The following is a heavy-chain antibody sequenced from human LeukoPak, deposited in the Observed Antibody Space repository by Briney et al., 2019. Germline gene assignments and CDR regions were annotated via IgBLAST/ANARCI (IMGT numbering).Heavy chain of an antibody. CDR2: ISYDGSNK. J-gene: IGHJ4*02. CDR1: GFTFSNYA. D-gene: IGHD3-10*01. V-gene: IGHV3-30-3*01. CDR3: AREVTMVRGVIGFFDY. Sequence: GGSLRPSCAASGFTFSNYAMSWVRQAPGKGLEWVAVISYDGSNKYYADSVKGRFTISRDNSKNTLYLQMNSLRAEDTAVYYCAREVTMVRGVIGFFDYWGQGTLVTVSS.